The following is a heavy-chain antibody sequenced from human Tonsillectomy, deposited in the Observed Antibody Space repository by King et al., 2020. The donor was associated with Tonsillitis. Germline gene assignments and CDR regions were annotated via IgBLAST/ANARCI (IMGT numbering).Heavy chain of an antibody. CDR3: TTGWYRLDY. D-gene: IGHD6-19*01. J-gene: IGHJ4*02. CDR2: INHSGST. Sequence: VQLQQWGAGLLKPSETLSLTCAVYGGSFSGYYWSWIRQPPGKGLEWMGEINHSGSTNYNPSLKSRVTMSVDTSKKQFSLKLSSVSAADTAVYYCTTGWYRLDYWGQGTLVTVSS. CDR1: GGSFSGYY. V-gene: IGHV4-34*01.